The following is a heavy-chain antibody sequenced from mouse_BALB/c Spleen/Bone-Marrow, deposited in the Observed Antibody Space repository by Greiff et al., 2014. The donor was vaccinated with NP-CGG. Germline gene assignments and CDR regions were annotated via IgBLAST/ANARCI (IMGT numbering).Heavy chain of an antibody. Sequence: QVQLQQSGAELAKPGASVKMSCKASGYTFTTYWIHWVKQRPGQGLEWIGYINPSTGNTEYNQKFRDRATLTADKSSSTPYMQLSSLTSEDSAVYYCARGLRDCYFDVWGAGTTVTVSS. V-gene: IGHV1-7*01. CDR2: INPSTGNT. D-gene: IGHD2-4*01. J-gene: IGHJ1*01. CDR3: ARGLRDCYFDV. CDR1: GYTFTTYW.